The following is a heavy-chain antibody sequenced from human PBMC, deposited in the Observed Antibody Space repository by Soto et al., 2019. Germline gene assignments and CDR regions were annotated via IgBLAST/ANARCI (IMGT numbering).Heavy chain of an antibody. CDR2: IIPIFGTA. CDR3: AWGVDTAMDTQDNCDGLDV. J-gene: IGHJ6*01. CDR1: GGTFSSYA. D-gene: IGHD5-18*01. V-gene: IGHV1-69*05. Sequence: QVQLVQSGAEVKKPGSSVKVSCKASGGTFSSYAISWVRQAPGQGLEWMGGIIPIFGTANYAQKFQGRVTLPSGESTRTAYIERSSLRSEDTGVYYCAWGVDTAMDTQDNCDGLDVWGQGTTVTVSS.